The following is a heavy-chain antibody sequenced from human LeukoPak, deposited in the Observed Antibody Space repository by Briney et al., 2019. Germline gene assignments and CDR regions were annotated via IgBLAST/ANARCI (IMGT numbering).Heavy chain of an antibody. CDR1: GGSISSGGHY. Sequence: SQTLSLTCTGSGGSISSGGHYWSSIRQHPGKGLEWIGSIYYSEFTYYNPSLKSRVTISVDSSENQLSLKLSSVTAADTAVYYCAGGLDSSKMGYWGPGTLVTVSS. V-gene: IGHV4-31*03. CDR2: IYYSEFT. CDR3: AGGLDSSKMGY. D-gene: IGHD6-13*01. J-gene: IGHJ4*02.